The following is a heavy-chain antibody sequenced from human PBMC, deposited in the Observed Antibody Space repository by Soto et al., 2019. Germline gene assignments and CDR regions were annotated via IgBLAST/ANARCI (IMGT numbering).Heavy chain of an antibody. CDR3: AHGSGWLFDF. CDR1: GFSLTSNAVG. J-gene: IGHJ4*02. Sequence: QITLKESGPTLVKPTQTLTLTCTFSGFSLTSNAVGVGWFRQPPGKALEWLALIYWDDDNHYSPSLKIRLTFTKDTSKNQVVLIMTNMDPVDTATYYCAHGSGWLFDFWGQGTLVTVSS. V-gene: IGHV2-5*02. CDR2: IYWDDDN. D-gene: IGHD6-19*01.